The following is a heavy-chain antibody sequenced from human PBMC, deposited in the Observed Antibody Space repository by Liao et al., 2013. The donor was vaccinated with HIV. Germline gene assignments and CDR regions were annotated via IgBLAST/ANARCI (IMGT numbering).Heavy chain of an antibody. D-gene: IGHD2-2*01. CDR2: VYFGGQT. CDR3: ARESLAYCSSTSCPRDYYYYYMDV. CDR1: TESISTSRYY. Sequence: QLQLQESGPGLVKPSETLSLTCTVSTESISTSRYYWAWIRQSPGGGLDWIGSVYFGGQTYYNPSLKSRVIMSVDRSKNQFSLKLTSVTAADAAVYYCARESLAYCSSTSCPRDYYYYYMDVWGKGTTVTVSS. J-gene: IGHJ6*03. V-gene: IGHV4-39*07.